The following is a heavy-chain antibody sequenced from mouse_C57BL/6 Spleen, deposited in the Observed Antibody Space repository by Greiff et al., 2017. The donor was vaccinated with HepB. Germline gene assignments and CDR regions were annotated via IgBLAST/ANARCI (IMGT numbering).Heavy chain of an antibody. CDR3: ARSASYGGYFDY. V-gene: IGHV1-22*01. CDR1: GYTFTDYN. CDR2: INPNNGGT. D-gene: IGHD1-1*01. J-gene: IGHJ2*01. Sequence: EVQLQQSGPELVKPGASVKMSCKASGYTFTDYNMHWVKQSHGKSLEWIGYINPNNGGTSYNQKFKGKATLTVNKSSSTAYMELRSLTSEDSAVYYCARSASYGGYFDYWGQGTTLTVSS.